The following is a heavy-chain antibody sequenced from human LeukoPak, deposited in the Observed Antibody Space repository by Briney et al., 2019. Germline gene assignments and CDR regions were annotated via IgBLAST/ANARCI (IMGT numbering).Heavy chain of an antibody. CDR3: AKDTGYYYDSSNYWS. Sequence: HPGGSLRLSCAASGFTVSTYAMTWVRQAPGKGLEGGSLISGTGGSSYYADRVKGRFTISRDNSKKTLYLQMNSLRAEATALYYCAKDTGYYYDSSNYWSWGQGTLVTVSS. J-gene: IGHJ5*02. V-gene: IGHV3-23*01. CDR2: ISGTGGSS. CDR1: GFTVSTYA. D-gene: IGHD3-22*01.